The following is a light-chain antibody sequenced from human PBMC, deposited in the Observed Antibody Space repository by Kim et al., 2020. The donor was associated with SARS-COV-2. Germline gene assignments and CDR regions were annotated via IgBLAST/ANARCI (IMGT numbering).Light chain of an antibody. CDR3: QKYNDVPYT. CDR2: GSS. J-gene: IGKJ2*01. Sequence: SASGGDTVTLTCRASQVISHYLAWYQQRPGKVPELLIYGSSILQSGVPSRFSSSGSRTDFTLTITNLQPEDVVTYYCQKYNDVPYTFGQGTKLEI. V-gene: IGKV1-27*01. CDR1: QVISHY.